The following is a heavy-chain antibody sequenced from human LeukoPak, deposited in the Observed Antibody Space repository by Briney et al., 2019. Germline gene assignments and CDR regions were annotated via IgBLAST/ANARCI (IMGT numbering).Heavy chain of an antibody. CDR1: GFTFSNYW. V-gene: IGHV3-74*01. J-gene: IGHJ4*02. CDR2: INTDGSST. Sequence: GGSLRLSCAASGFTFSNYWMHWVRQAPGKGLVWVSRINTDGSSTSYVDSVKGRFTISRDNAKNTLYLQMNSLRAEDTALYYCAKGLERESRLDSWGQGTLVTVSS. CDR3: AKGLERESRLDS. D-gene: IGHD1-1*01.